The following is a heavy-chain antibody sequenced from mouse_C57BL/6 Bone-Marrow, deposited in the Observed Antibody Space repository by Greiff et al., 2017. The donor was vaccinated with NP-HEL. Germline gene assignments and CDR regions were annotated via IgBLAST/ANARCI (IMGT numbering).Heavy chain of an antibody. CDR1: GFTFSSYG. J-gene: IGHJ2*01. D-gene: IGHD2-5*01. CDR2: ISSGGSYS. V-gene: IGHV5-6*01. Sequence: EVHLVESGGDLVKPGGSLKLSCAASGFTFSSYGMSWVRQTPDKRLEWVATISSGGSYSYYPDSVHGRFTISRANANNTLFLQMSGLKSEDTAMYYCARHDYSNYIDYWGQGTTLTGCS. CDR3: ARHDYSNYIDY.